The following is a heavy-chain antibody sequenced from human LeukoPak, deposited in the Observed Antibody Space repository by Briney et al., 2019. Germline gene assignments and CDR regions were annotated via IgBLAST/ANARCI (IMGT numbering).Heavy chain of an antibody. V-gene: IGHV1-69*13. D-gene: IGHD3-10*01. J-gene: IGHJ4*02. Sequence: SVKVSCKASGGTFSSYAITWVRQAPGQGLEWMGGIIPFFGTANYAQKFQGRVTITADESTSTAYMELSSLRSEDTAVYYCASLGDYYYGSGSHTSRFDYWGQGTLVTVSS. CDR2: IIPFFGTA. CDR3: ASLGDYYYGSGSHTSRFDY. CDR1: GGTFSSYA.